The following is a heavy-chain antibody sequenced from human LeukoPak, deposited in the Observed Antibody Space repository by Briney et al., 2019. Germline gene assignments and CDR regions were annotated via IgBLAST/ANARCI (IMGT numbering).Heavy chain of an antibody. Sequence: GASVKVSCKASGYTFTSYGISWVRLAPGQGLEWMGWISAYNGNTNYAQKLQGRVTMTTDTSTSTAYMELRSLRSDDTALYYCAKDGLRGVSYGPGSNDGGWFDPWGQGTLVTVSS. V-gene: IGHV1-18*01. J-gene: IGHJ5*02. CDR2: ISAYNGNT. D-gene: IGHD3-10*01. CDR1: GYTFTSYG. CDR3: AKDGLRGVSYGPGSNDGGWFDP.